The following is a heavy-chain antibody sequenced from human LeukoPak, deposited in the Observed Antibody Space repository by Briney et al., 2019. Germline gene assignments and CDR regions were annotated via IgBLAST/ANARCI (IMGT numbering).Heavy chain of an antibody. CDR3: ARGQLRFLEWPSPMDV. CDR2: IYTSGST. Sequence: SQTLSLTCTVSGGSISSGSYYWSWIRQPAGKGLEWIGRIYTSGSTNYNPSLKSRVTISVDTSKNQFSLKLSSVTAADTAVYYCARGQLRFLEWPSPMDVWGKGTTVTVSS. D-gene: IGHD3-3*01. J-gene: IGHJ6*03. V-gene: IGHV4-61*02. CDR1: GGSISSGSYY.